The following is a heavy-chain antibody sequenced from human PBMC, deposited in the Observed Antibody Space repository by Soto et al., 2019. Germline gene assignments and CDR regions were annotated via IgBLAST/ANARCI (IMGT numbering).Heavy chain of an antibody. Sequence: PGWCLRLSCAASGFIVVSYGMHLVRQAPGKGLEWVAVISYDGSNKYYADSVKGRFTISRDSSKNTLYLQMNSLRAEDTAVYYCARERYCSSTSCYVNPLDYYYGMDVWGQGTTVTVS. V-gene: IGHV3-30*19. CDR2: ISYDGSNK. D-gene: IGHD2-2*01. J-gene: IGHJ6*02. CDR1: GFIVVSYG. CDR3: ARERYCSSTSCYVNPLDYYYGMDV.